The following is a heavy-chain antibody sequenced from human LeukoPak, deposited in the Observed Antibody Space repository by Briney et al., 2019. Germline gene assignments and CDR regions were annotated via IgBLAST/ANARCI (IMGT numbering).Heavy chain of an antibody. D-gene: IGHD3-10*01. V-gene: IGHV3-30*18. CDR2: IPYDGSNK. CDR1: GFTFSSYG. CDR3: AKGPWFGEF. J-gene: IGHJ4*02. Sequence: PGRSLRLSCAASGFTFSSYGMHWVRQAPGKGLEWVAVIPYDGSNKYYADSVKGRFTISRDNSKNTLYLQMNSLRAEDTAVYYCAKGPWFGEFWGQGTLVTVSS.